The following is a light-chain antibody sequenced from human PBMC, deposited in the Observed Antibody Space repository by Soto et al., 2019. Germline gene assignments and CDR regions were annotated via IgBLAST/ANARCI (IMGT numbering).Light chain of an antibody. J-gene: IGKJ3*01. CDR3: QQSYNTPRT. CDR2: DAS. V-gene: IGKV1-39*01. Sequence: DVKTTQSPPSLSASFGARVTIPCRESRAIGRFLNWYQKKPGKAPKLLIYDASSLQSGVPSRFSGSGSGTDFTLTISSLQPEDFATYYCQQSYNTPRTFGPGTTVDIK. CDR1: RAIGRF.